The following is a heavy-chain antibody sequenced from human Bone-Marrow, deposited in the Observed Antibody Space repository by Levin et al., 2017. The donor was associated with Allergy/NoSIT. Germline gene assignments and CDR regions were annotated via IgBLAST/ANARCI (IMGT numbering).Heavy chain of an antibody. CDR1: GFTYSHYG. Sequence: GGSLRLSCEASGFTYSHYGMHWVRQAPGKGLEWVAVISYRGSNKYYADSVKGRFTISRDNSKNTLYLQMNSLRAEDTAVYYCARGDNYYESRDGGYFDYWGQGTLVTVSS. CDR3: ARGDNYYESRDGGYFDY. D-gene: IGHD3-22*01. J-gene: IGHJ4*02. CDR2: ISYRGSNK. V-gene: IGHV3-30*19.